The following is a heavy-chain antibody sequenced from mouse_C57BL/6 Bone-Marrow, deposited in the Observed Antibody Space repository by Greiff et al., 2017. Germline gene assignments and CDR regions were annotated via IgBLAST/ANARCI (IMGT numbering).Heavy chain of an antibody. V-gene: IGHV1-39*01. CDR2: INPNYGTT. Sequence: EVQLQQSGPVLVKPGASVKMSCKASGYSFTDYNMNWVKQSNGKSLEWIGVINPNYGTTSYNQKFKGKATLTVDQSSSTAYMQLNSLTSEDSAVYYCARGGITTVVALDYWGQGTTLTVSS. J-gene: IGHJ2*01. CDR1: GYSFTDYN. D-gene: IGHD1-1*01. CDR3: ARGGITTVVALDY.